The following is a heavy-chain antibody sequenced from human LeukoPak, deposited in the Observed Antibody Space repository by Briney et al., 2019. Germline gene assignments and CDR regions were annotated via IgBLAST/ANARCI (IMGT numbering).Heavy chain of an antibody. V-gene: IGHV3-23*01. CDR2: ISGSGGST. CDR3: AKAWGLLHDAFDI. Sequence: GGSLRLSCAASGFTFSSYAMSWVRQAPGKGLEWVSAISGSGGSTYYADSVKGRFTISRDNSKNTLYLQMNSPRAEDTAVYYCAKAWGLLHDAFDIWGQGTMVTVSS. D-gene: IGHD3-22*01. CDR1: GFTFSSYA. J-gene: IGHJ3*02.